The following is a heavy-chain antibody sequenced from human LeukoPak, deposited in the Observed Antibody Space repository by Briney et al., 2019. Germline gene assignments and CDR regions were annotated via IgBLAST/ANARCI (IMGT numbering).Heavy chain of an antibody. CDR3: AKLNSYGDY. Sequence: GGSLRLSCAVSGFTFSKHGMSWVRQAPWKGLEWVSTISGSGDSTYYADSVKGRFTTSRDNSKNVVYLQMDSLRAEDTAAYYCAKLNSYGDYWGQGTLVTISS. V-gene: IGHV3-23*01. D-gene: IGHD5-18*01. CDR1: GFTFSKHG. CDR2: ISGSGDST. J-gene: IGHJ4*02.